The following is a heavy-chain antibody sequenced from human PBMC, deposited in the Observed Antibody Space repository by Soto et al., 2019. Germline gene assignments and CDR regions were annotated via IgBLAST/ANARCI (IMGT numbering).Heavy chain of an antibody. Sequence: SYAMNWVRQTQEKGLEWVSSISSTSTYTHYADSVKGRFTISRDNANNSLFLQMNSLRAEDTAIYYCARDLALAGNYWGQGALVTVSS. V-gene: IGHV3-21*01. CDR2: ISSTSTYT. D-gene: IGHD6-19*01. CDR1: SYA. CDR3: ARDLALAGNY. J-gene: IGHJ4*02.